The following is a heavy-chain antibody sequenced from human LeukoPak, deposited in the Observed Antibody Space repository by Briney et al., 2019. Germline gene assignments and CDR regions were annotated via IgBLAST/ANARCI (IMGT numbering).Heavy chain of an antibody. J-gene: IGHJ6*03. D-gene: IGHD4-17*01. CDR1: GLTFSNAW. V-gene: IGHV3-15*01. Sequence: GGSLRLSCAASGLTFSNAWMSWVRQAPGKGLEWVARIKSKTDGGTTDYAAPVKGRFTIPRDDSKNTLYLQMNSLKTEDTAVYYCTTQSGGYGVHYYYYYMDVWGKGTTVTVSS. CDR2: IKSKTDGGTT. CDR3: TTQSGGYGVHYYYYYMDV.